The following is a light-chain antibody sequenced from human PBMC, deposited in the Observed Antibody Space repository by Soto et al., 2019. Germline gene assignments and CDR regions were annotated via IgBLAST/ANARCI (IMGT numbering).Light chain of an antibody. V-gene: IGLV2-8*01. CDR2: DVT. CDR3: SSFGVPDKV. J-gene: IGLJ3*02. Sequence: SLTHPPPGAGSPGQPVTIPSTGTSSDIGGHNYGSWYQQHPGKAPKLVIYDVTKRPSGVPGRFSGSKSGNTASLTVSGLRAEDEADYYCSSFGVPDKVFGGGTKVTVL. CDR1: SSDIGGHNY.